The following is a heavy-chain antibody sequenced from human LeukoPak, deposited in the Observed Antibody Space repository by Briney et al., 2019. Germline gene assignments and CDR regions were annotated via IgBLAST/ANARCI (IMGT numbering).Heavy chain of an antibody. CDR1: GFTFDDYA. J-gene: IGHJ4*02. CDR3: AKASRGYSGYVYYFDY. V-gene: IGHV3-9*01. D-gene: IGHD5-12*01. Sequence: PGRSLRLSCAAPGFTFDDYAMHWVRQAPGKGLEWVSGISWNSGSIGYADSVKGRFTISRDNAKNSLYLQMNSLRAEDTALYYCAKASRGYSGYVYYFDYWGQGTLVTVSS. CDR2: ISWNSGSI.